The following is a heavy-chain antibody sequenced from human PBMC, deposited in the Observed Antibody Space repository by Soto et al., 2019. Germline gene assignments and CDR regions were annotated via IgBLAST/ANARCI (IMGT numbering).Heavy chain of an antibody. V-gene: IGHV1-18*01. D-gene: IGHD3-22*01. J-gene: IGHJ3*02. CDR3: ARSYYYDSRGSNAFDI. CDR2: ISAYNGNT. Sequence: QVQLVQSGAEVKEPGASVKVSCKASGYTFTSYGISWVRQAPGQGLEWMGWISAYNGNTNYAQKLQGRVTMTTDTSTSTAYMELRSLRSDDTAVYYCARSYYYDSRGSNAFDIWGQGTMVTVSS. CDR1: GYTFTSYG.